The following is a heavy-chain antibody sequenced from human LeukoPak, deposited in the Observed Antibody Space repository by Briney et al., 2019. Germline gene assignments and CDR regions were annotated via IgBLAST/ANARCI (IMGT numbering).Heavy chain of an antibody. CDR1: GFSVSTNY. J-gene: IGHJ4*02. CDR3: AKDISWSEYQLLFFDY. CDR2: ISWNSGSI. D-gene: IGHD2-2*01. V-gene: IGHV3-9*01. Sequence: PGGSLRLSCAASGFSVSTNYMSWVRQAPGKGLEWVSGISWNSGSIGYADSVKGRFTISRDNAKNSLYLQMNSLRAEDTALYYCAKDISWSEYQLLFFDYWGQGTLVTVSS.